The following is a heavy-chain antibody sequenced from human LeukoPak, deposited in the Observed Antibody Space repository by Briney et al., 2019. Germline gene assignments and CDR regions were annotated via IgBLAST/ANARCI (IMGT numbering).Heavy chain of an antibody. D-gene: IGHD3-22*01. J-gene: IGHJ3*02. Sequence: ASVKVSCKASGYTFTSYDINWVRQATGQGLEWMGWMNPNSGNTGYAQKFQGRVTMTRNTSISTAYMELSSLRSEHTAVYYCARGWRRITMIVVVTITGVRAFDIWGQGTMVTVSS. V-gene: IGHV1-8*01. CDR2: MNPNSGNT. CDR3: ARGWRRITMIVVVTITGVRAFDI. CDR1: GYTFTSYD.